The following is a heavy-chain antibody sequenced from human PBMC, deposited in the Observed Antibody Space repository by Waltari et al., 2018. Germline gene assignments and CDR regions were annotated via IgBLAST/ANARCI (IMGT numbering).Heavy chain of an antibody. D-gene: IGHD2-2*01. CDR1: GFTVSSTY. CDR3: ARAPNASYYYYGMDV. CDR2: IYSGGST. J-gene: IGHJ6*02. Sequence: EVQLVESGGGLIQPGGSLRLSCAACGFTVSSTYVRLVRQAPGKGLEWVSVIYSGGSTYYADPVKGRFTISRDNSKNTLYLQMNSLRAEDTAVYYCARAPNASYYYYGMDVWGQGTTVTVSS. V-gene: IGHV3-53*01.